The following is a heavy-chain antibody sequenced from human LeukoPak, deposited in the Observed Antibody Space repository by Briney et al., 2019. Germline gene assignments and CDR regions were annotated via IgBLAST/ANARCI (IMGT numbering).Heavy chain of an antibody. CDR3: ARDLSITMIRGVTFDY. J-gene: IGHJ4*02. Sequence: PSETLSLTCTVSAHSISSGNYWGWIRQPPGKGLEWIGNIYQTGSTYYNPSLTSRVTISIDTSKNQFSLKLSSVTAADTAVYYCARDLSITMIRGVTFDYWAREPWSPSPQ. D-gene: IGHD3-10*01. CDR1: AHSISSGNY. CDR2: IYQTGST. V-gene: IGHV4-38-2*02.